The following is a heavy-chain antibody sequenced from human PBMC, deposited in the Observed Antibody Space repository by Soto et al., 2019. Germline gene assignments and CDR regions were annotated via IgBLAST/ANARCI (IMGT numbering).Heavy chain of an antibody. CDR2: ISSESSDR. V-gene: IGHV3-23*01. Sequence: GGSLRLSCAASGFTFSSYSMNWVRQAPGKGLEWVSIISSESSDRQYADSVKGRFTISRDNSKNTVFLQMNSLRVEDTALYFCARGQPMSTRHLDYWGQGTLVTVSS. D-gene: IGHD4-17*01. J-gene: IGHJ4*02. CDR3: ARGQPMSTRHLDY. CDR1: GFTFSSYS.